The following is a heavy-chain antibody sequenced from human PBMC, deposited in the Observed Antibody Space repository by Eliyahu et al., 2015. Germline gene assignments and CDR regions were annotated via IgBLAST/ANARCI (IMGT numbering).Heavy chain of an antibody. CDR3: ARVFGLGGSGYRY. Sequence: EVQLVESGGGLVQPGGSLRLSCATSGFLFSTYTMSWVRQAPGKGLELVSHISGSGSTTHYSDSVKGRFTISRDNAGNSLFLQMNSLRDDDTAVYFCARVFGLGGSGYRYWGRGTLVTVSS. V-gene: IGHV3-48*02. J-gene: IGHJ4*02. D-gene: IGHD3-3*01. CDR2: ISGSGSTT. CDR1: GFLFSTYT.